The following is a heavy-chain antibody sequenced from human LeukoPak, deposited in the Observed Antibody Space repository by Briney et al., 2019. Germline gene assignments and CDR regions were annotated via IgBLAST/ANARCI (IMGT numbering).Heavy chain of an antibody. Sequence: PGGSLRLSCAAFGFTFSSYSMNWVRQAPGKGLEWVSYISSSSSTIYYADSVKGRFTISRDNAKNSLYLQMNSLRAEDTAVYYCARVKADWGDYYYYMDVWGKGTTVTVSS. D-gene: IGHD3-10*01. J-gene: IGHJ6*03. CDR2: ISSSSSTI. CDR1: GFTFSSYS. CDR3: ARVKADWGDYYYYMDV. V-gene: IGHV3-48*01.